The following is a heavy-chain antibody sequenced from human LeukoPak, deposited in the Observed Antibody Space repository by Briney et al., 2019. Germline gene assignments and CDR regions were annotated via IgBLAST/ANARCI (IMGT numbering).Heavy chain of an antibody. CDR2: ISHRGST. J-gene: IGHJ4*02. V-gene: IGHV4-34*01. CDR1: GGSFSGSY. D-gene: IGHD2-2*01. CDR3: ARDKMFCSSTNCPFDY. Sequence: SETLSLTCAVYGGSFSGSYWSWLRQPPGKGLEWIGEISHRGSTSYNPSLQSRVTISADASKNQFSLRPSSVTAADTAVYYCARDKMFCSSTNCPFDYWGLGTLVTVSS.